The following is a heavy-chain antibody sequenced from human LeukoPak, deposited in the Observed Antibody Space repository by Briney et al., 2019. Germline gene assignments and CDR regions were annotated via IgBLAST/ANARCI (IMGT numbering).Heavy chain of an antibody. CDR3: ASFRPNYYDSSGYPRAYYYYYMDV. J-gene: IGHJ6*03. Sequence: ASVKVSCKASGGTGSSYAISWVRQAPGQGLEWMGGIIPIFGTANYAQKFQGRVTITTDESTSTAYMELSSLRSEDTAVYYCASFRPNYYDSSGYPRAYYYYYMDVWGKGTTVTVSS. CDR2: IIPIFGTA. CDR1: GGTGSSYA. D-gene: IGHD3-22*01. V-gene: IGHV1-69*05.